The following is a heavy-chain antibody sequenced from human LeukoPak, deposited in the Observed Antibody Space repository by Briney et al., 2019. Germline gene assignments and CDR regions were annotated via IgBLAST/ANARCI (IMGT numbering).Heavy chain of an antibody. Sequence: GGSLRLSCAASGFTFSSYSMNWVRQAPGKGLEWVSYISSSSTIYYADSVKGRFTISRDNSKNTLYLQMNSLRAEDTAVYYCARDYYDSDGDYWGQGTLVTVSS. D-gene: IGHD3-22*01. CDR1: GFTFSSYS. V-gene: IGHV3-48*01. CDR2: ISSSSTI. J-gene: IGHJ4*02. CDR3: ARDYYDSDGDY.